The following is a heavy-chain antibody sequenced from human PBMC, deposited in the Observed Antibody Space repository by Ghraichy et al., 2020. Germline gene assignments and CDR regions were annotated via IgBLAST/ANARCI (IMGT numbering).Heavy chain of an antibody. CDR2: IYWDDDK. V-gene: IGHV2-5*02. D-gene: IGHD3-9*01. CDR1: GFSLSTSGVG. CDR3: AHSPLPDILTGFIYRFGNWFDP. Sequence: SGPTLVKPTQTLTLTCTFSGFSLSTSGVGVGWIRQPPGKALEWLALIYWDDDKRYSPSLKSRLTITKDTSKNQVVLTMTNMDPVDTATYYCAHSPLPDILTGFIYRFGNWFDPWGQGTLVTVSS. J-gene: IGHJ5*02.